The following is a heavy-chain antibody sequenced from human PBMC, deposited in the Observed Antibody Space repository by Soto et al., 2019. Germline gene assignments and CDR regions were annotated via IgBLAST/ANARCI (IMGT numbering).Heavy chain of an antibody. CDR3: ARDRQYSSSWSQVFDY. Sequence: SQTLSLTCAISGDSVSSNSAAWNWIRQSPSRGLEWLGRTYYRSKWYNDCAVSVKSRITINPDTSKNQFSLQLNSVTPEDTAVYYCARDRQYSSSWSQVFDYWGQGTLVTVSS. J-gene: IGHJ4*02. CDR2: TYYRSKWYN. V-gene: IGHV6-1*01. CDR1: GDSVSSNSAA. D-gene: IGHD6-13*01.